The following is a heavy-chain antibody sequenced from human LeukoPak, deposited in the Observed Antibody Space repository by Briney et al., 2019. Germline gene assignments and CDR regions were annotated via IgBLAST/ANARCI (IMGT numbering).Heavy chain of an antibody. CDR1: GFALKSYS. J-gene: IGHJ5*01. Sequence: PGGSLRLSCAGSGFALKSYSLSWARQAPGKGLEWVSSISSTSAYIYYADSVKGRFTISRDNVDNVVYLQMNSLGAEDTAVYYCARVAVSGPTGWFDSWGQGTLVTVSS. CDR3: ARVAVSGPTGWFDS. CDR2: ISSTSAYI. V-gene: IGHV3-21*01. D-gene: IGHD2-8*02.